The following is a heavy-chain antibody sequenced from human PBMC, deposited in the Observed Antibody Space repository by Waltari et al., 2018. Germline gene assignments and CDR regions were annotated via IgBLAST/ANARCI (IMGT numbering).Heavy chain of an antibody. D-gene: IGHD4-17*01. V-gene: IGHV1-2*02. CDR3: ARGNPLHNGDRMIFAY. J-gene: IGHJ4*02. CDR1: GYTFSDFY. Sequence: QVQLVQSGAEVKTPGASVKVSCKASGYTFSDFYMHWVRQAPGQGLEWMGFINPNSGDTKYAQTFQGRVTRTRDMSITTAYMELSSLRSDDTAAYYCARGNPLHNGDRMIFAYWGQGALVAVSS. CDR2: INPNSGDT.